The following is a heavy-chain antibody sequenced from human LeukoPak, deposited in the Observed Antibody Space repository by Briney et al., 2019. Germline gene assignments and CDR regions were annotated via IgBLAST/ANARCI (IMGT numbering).Heavy chain of an antibody. CDR1: GGTFSSYA. D-gene: IGHD1-14*01. Sequence: GASVKVSCKASGGTFSSYAISWVRQAPGQGLEWMGGIIPIFGTANYAQKFQGRVTITADESTSTAYMELSSLRSEDTAVYYCARTTRIPNGRFYWFDSWGQGTLVTVSS. V-gene: IGHV1-69*13. CDR3: ARTTRIPNGRFYWFDS. CDR2: IIPIFGTA. J-gene: IGHJ5*01.